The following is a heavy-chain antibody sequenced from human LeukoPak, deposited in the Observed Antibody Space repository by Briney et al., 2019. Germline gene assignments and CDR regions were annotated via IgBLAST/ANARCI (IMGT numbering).Heavy chain of an antibody. J-gene: IGHJ3*02. CDR2: ISWNSGSI. Sequence: PGGSLRLSCAASGFTFDDYAMHWVRQAPGKGLEWVSGISWNSGSIGYADSVKGRFTISRDNAKNSLYLQMNGLRAEDTALYYCASGLRYFDWLDAFDIWGQGTMVTVSS. D-gene: IGHD3-9*01. V-gene: IGHV3-9*01. CDR1: GFTFDDYA. CDR3: ASGLRYFDWLDAFDI.